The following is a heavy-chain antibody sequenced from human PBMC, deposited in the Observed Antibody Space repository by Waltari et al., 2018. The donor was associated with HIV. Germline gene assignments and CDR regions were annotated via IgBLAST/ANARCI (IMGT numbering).Heavy chain of an antibody. Sequence: EVQLVEPGGGWVQPGGYLRLSCAASGLPVRRYGMNWVRQAPGKGLEWVSYISSTSNTIYYADSVKGRFTVSRDNAKNSLSLQMNSLRAEDTAVYFCAKEVVALPHYYYYGLDVWGQGTTVTVSS. CDR1: GLPVRRYG. V-gene: IGHV3-48*04. J-gene: IGHJ6*02. D-gene: IGHD2-15*01. CDR3: AKEVVALPHYYYYGLDV. CDR2: ISSTSNTI.